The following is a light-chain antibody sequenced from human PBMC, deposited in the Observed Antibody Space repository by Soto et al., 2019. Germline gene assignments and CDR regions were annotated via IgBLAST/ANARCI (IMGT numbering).Light chain of an antibody. V-gene: IGKV3-11*01. CDR1: QSVSSY. Sequence: EIVMTQSPATLSLSPGERATLSCRASQSVSSYLAWYQQKPGQAPRLLIYDASNRATGIPARFSGSGSGTEFTLTISSLEPEDFAVYYCQQHSNWPRTFGQGTKLEIK. J-gene: IGKJ2*01. CDR3: QQHSNWPRT. CDR2: DAS.